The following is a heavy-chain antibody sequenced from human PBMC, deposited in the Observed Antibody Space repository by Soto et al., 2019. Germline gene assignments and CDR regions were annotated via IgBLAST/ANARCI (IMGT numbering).Heavy chain of an antibody. CDR1: GLTFSSYA. J-gene: IGHJ4*02. Sequence: PWGSLRLSCAASGLTFSSYAMSWVRQAPGKGLEWVSAISGSGGSTYCADSVKGRFTISRDNSKNTLYLQMNSLRAEDTAVYYCAKDRPKNYDSWCQGTLVTVSS. CDR3: AKDRPKNYDS. CDR2: ISGSGGST. V-gene: IGHV3-23*01.